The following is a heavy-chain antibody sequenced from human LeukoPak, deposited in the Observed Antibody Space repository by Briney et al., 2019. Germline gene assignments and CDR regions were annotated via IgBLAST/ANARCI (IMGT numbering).Heavy chain of an antibody. CDR3: VRDGGVDRLGVAVTDGFDP. CDR2: ISWNSGSI. V-gene: IGHV3-9*01. CDR1: GFTFDDYA. J-gene: IGHJ5*02. Sequence: GGSLRLSCAASGFTFDDYAMHWVRQAPGKGLEWVSGISWNSGSIGYADSVKGRFTISRDNAKNSLYLQMNSLRAEDTALYYCVRDGGVDRLGVAVTDGFDPWGQGTLVSVSS. D-gene: IGHD6-19*01.